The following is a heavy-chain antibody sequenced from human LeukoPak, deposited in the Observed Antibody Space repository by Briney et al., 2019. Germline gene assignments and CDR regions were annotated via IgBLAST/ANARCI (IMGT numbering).Heavy chain of an antibody. V-gene: IGHV4-59*08. D-gene: IGHD6-13*01. CDR3: ASQGRDSSSGHFDY. Sequence: SETLSLTCNVSGGSISRYYWSWVRQPPGEGLEWIGYIYYSGSTNYNPSLKSRVTISVDTSKNQFSLKLSSVTAADTAVYYCASQGRDSSSGHFDYWGQGTLVTVSS. CDR1: GGSISRYY. J-gene: IGHJ4*02. CDR2: IYYSGST.